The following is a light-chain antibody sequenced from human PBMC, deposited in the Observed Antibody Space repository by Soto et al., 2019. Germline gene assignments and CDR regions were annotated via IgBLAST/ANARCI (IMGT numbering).Light chain of an antibody. V-gene: IGKV1-5*03. CDR3: DQYVSYPLT. CDR1: QSIGTW. Sequence: DIQMTQSTSTLSAFIGDRVTITSRASQSIGTWLAWHQQKPGKAPKLLISKASSLEIGVPSSFSGSGSGRAITLTLASLQTDDLASYYGDQYVSYPLTFGGGTKVEVK. CDR2: KAS. J-gene: IGKJ4*01.